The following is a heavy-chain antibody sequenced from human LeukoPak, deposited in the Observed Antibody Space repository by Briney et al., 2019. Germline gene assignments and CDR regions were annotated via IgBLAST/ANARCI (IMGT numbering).Heavy chain of an antibody. D-gene: IGHD1-1*01. CDR1: GFTFSSYW. V-gene: IGHV3-7*01. J-gene: IGHJ4*02. CDR3: ARDKIEGPTKLDY. CDR2: IKQDESEK. Sequence: PGGSLRLSCAASGFTFSSYWMSWVRQAPGKGLEGVANIKQDESEKYYVDSVKGRFTISRDNAKNSLYLQMNSLRAEDTAVYYCARDKIEGPTKLDYWGQGILVTVSS.